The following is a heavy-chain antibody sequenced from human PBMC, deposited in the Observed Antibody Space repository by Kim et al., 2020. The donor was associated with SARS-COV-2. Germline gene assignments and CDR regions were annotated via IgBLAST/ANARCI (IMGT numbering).Heavy chain of an antibody. Sequence: SETLSLTCTVSGGSISSGGYYWSWIRQHPGKGLEWIGYIYYSGSTYYNPSLKSRVTISVDTSKNQFSLKLSSVTAADTAVYYCAREGPAYGPLDYWGQGTLVTVSS. J-gene: IGHJ4*02. CDR1: GGSISSGGYY. CDR3: AREGPAYGPLDY. D-gene: IGHD4-17*01. V-gene: IGHV4-31*03. CDR2: IYYSGST.